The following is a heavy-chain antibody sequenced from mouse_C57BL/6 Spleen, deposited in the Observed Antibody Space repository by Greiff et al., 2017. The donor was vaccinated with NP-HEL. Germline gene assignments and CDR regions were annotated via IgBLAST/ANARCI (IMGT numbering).Heavy chain of an antibody. CDR3: ASSRYYGSSFYAMDY. V-gene: IGHV1-18*01. CDR1: GYTFTDYN. CDR2: INPNNGGT. J-gene: IGHJ4*01. D-gene: IGHD1-1*01. Sequence: EVQLQQSGPELVKPGASVKIPCKASGYTFTDYNMDWVKQSHGKSLEWIGDINPNNGGTIYNQKFKGKATLTVDKSSSTAYMELRSLTSEDTAVYYCASSRYYGSSFYAMDYWGQGTSVTVSS.